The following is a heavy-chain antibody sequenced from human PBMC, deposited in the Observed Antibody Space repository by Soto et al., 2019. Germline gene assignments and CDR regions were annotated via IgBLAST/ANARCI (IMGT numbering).Heavy chain of an antibody. V-gene: IGHV3-30*03. CDR1: GFTFTSYG. Sequence: QAHLVESGGGVVQPGRSLRLSCAASGFTFTSYGMHWVRQAPGTRLGWVALISYDGGLQHYADSVKGRFTISRDNSKNMVLLQMNSLRAEDTAVYYCVSDRGYGHASVPYSWGQGTLVSVSS. CDR3: VSDRGYGHASVPYS. J-gene: IGHJ4*02. D-gene: IGHD5-18*01. CDR2: ISYDGGLQ.